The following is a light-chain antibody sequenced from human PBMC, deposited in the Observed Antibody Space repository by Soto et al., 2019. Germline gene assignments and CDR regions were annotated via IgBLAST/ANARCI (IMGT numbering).Light chain of an antibody. Sequence: DIQMTQSPSSVSAPVGDRVTISCRASQDISKWLAWFQQKPGKAPKLLISAASTLQSGVPSRFSGSGSGTEFTLTIQSLQPDDVATYYCQQTYRHPRTFGQGT. CDR2: AAS. V-gene: IGKV1-12*01. J-gene: IGKJ1*01. CDR3: QQTYRHPRT. CDR1: QDISKW.